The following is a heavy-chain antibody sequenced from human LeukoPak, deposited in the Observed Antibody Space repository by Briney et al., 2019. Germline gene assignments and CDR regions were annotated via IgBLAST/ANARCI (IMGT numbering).Heavy chain of an antibody. J-gene: IGHJ4*02. V-gene: IGHV4-59*01. CDR2: IYYSGST. Sequence: SETLSLTCTVSGGSISSYYWSWIRQPPGKGLEWIGYIYYSGSTNYNPSLKSRVTISVDTSKNQFSLKLSSVTAADTAVYYCARGGVVGYSYGFDYWGQGPWSPSPQ. CDR1: GGSISSYY. CDR3: ARGGVVGYSYGFDY. D-gene: IGHD5-18*01.